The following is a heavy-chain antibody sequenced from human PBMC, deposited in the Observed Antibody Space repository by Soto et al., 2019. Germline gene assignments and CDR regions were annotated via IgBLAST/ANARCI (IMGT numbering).Heavy chain of an antibody. CDR1: GFTFSSDG. D-gene: IGHD3-10*01. CDR3: ANQAGLYGSGTYRAFDI. CDR2: ISYDGSNK. J-gene: IGHJ3*02. Sequence: QVQLVESGGGVVQPGRSLRLSCAASGFTFSSDGMHWVRQAPGKGLEWVAVISYDGSNKYYADSVKGRFTISRDNSKNTMYLQMNSLRAEDTAVYYCANQAGLYGSGTYRAFDIWGQGTMVTVSS. V-gene: IGHV3-30*18.